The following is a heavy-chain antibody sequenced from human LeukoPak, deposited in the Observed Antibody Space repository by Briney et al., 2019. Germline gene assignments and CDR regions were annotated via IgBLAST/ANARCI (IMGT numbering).Heavy chain of an antibody. CDR3: ARPHYDSSAPPYDY. CDR2: ISAYNGNT. J-gene: IGHJ4*02. Sequence: GASVKVSCKASGYTFTSHGISWVRQAPGQGLEWMGWISAYNGNTNYAQKLQGRVTMTTDTSTSTAYMELRSLRSDDTAVYYCARPHYDSSAPPYDYWGQGTLVTVSS. V-gene: IGHV1-18*01. CDR1: GYTFTSHG. D-gene: IGHD3-22*01.